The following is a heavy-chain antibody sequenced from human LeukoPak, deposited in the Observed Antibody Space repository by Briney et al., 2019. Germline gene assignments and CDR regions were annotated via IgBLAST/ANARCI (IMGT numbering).Heavy chain of an antibody. V-gene: IGHV4-59*12. J-gene: IGHJ1*01. Sequence: NPSETLSLTCSVSGGSIRNYFWSWIRQPAGKGLEWIGYIDDSGNTNYNPSLKSRVTISVDTSKNQFSLRLSSVTAADTAVYYCARDYRLTQIQYWGQGTLVTVSS. CDR1: GGSIRNYF. D-gene: IGHD1-26*01. CDR2: IDDSGNT. CDR3: ARDYRLTQIQY.